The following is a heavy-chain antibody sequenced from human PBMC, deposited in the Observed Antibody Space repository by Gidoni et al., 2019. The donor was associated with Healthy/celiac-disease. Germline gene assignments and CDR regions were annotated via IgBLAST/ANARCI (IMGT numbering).Heavy chain of an antibody. J-gene: IGHJ6*02. CDR2: ISWNSGSI. CDR3: AKDEADYYGSGSYSSMDV. CDR1: GFTFDAYA. Sequence: EVQLVESGGGLVQPGRSLRLSCAASGFTFDAYAMHWVRQAPGKGLGWVSGISWNSGSIGYADSVKGRFTISRDNAKNSLYLQMNSLRAEDTALYYCAKDEADYYGSGSYSSMDVWGQGTTVTVSS. D-gene: IGHD3-10*01. V-gene: IGHV3-9*01.